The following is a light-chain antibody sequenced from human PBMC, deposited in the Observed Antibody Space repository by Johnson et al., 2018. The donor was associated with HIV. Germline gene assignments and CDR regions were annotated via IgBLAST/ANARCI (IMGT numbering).Light chain of an antibody. CDR1: SSNIGSNS. V-gene: IGLV1-51*02. J-gene: IGLJ1*01. CDR3: GTWDISLGV. Sequence: QSVLTQPPSVSAAPGQKVTISCSGRSSNIGSNSVSWYQQLPGTAPKLLIYENNKRPSGIPDRFSGPTSGTSATLGITGLQTGDEADYYCGTWDISLGVCGAGIKVTVL. CDR2: ENN.